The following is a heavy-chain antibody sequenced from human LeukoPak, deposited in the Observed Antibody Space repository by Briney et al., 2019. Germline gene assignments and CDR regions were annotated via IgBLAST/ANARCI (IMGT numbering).Heavy chain of an antibody. V-gene: IGHV4-59*01. Sequence: PSETLSLTCTVSGGSISSYYWSWLRQPPGKGLEWIGYIYYSGSTNYNPSLKSRVTISVDTSKNQFSLKLSSVTAADTAVYYCARGYCSSTSCEFDYWGQGTLVTVSS. J-gene: IGHJ4*02. CDR2: IYYSGST. D-gene: IGHD2-2*01. CDR3: ARGYCSSTSCEFDY. CDR1: GGSISSYY.